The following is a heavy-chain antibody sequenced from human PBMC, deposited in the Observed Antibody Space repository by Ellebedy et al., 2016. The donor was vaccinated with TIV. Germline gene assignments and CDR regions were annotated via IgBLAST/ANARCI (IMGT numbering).Heavy chain of an antibody. V-gene: IGHV3-69-1*01. CDR2: ITSSNDI. CDR1: GFTFSRFD. Sequence: GESLKISXAASGFTFSRFDMNWVRQAPGKGLEWVSSITSSNDIYYADSVKGRFTISRDNAKNSLYLQMNSLRDEDTAVYYCAKNSGASSSFLRNYYGMDVWGQGTTVTVSS. J-gene: IGHJ6*02. D-gene: IGHD1-26*01. CDR3: AKNSGASSSFLRNYYGMDV.